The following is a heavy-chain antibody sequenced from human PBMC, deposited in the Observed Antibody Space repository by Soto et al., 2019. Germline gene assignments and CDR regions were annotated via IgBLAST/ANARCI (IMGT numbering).Heavy chain of an antibody. J-gene: IGHJ5*02. CDR1: GASISTNHHN. CDR3: ARLPTGYPNWFDP. Sequence: QVQLQGSGPGLVRPSETLSLTCTVSGASISTNHHNWAWVRQPPGKGLEWMGNIHYRGDTYFNPSLGSRLSMSVDTSKNQVSLNLTSVTAADTAVYYCARLPTGYPNWFDPWGQGTVVTVSS. CDR2: IHYRGDT. D-gene: IGHD3-9*01. V-gene: IGHV4-39*01.